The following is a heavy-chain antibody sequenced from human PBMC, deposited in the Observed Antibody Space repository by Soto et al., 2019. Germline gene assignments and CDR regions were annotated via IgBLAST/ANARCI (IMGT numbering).Heavy chain of an antibody. CDR1: GGSISSSNW. J-gene: IGHJ4*02. CDR2: IYHSGST. Sequence: SETLSLTCAVSGGSISSSNWWSWVRQPPGKGLEWIGEIYHSGSTNYNPSLKSRVTISVDKSKNQFSLKLSSVTAADTAVYYCARLGITGTTRAFDYWGQGTVVTVSS. D-gene: IGHD1-7*01. CDR3: ARLGITGTTRAFDY. V-gene: IGHV4-4*02.